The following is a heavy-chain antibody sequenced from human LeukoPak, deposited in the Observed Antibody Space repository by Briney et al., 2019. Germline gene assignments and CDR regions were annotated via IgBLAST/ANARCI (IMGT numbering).Heavy chain of an antibody. J-gene: IGHJ3*02. CDR2: IYYSGST. Sequence: SETLSLTCAVSGGSISSGGYSWSWIRQPPGKGLEWIGYIYYSGSTYYNPSLKSRVTISVDTSKNQFSLKLSSVTAADTAVYYCATDRYCTNGVCRAFDIWGQGTMVTVSS. V-gene: IGHV4-30-4*07. D-gene: IGHD2-8*01. CDR3: ATDRYCTNGVCRAFDI. CDR1: GGSISSGGYS.